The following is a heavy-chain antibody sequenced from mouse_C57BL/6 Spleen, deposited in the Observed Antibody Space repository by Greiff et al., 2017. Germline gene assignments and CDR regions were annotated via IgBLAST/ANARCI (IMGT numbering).Heavy chain of an antibody. D-gene: IGHD2-2*01. V-gene: IGHV2-5*01. CDR2: IWRGGST. J-gene: IGHJ4*01. CDR1: GFSLTSYG. CDR3: AKGKGYGGGMDY. Sequence: VQVVESGPGLVQPSQSLSITCTVSGFSLTSYGVHWVRQSPGKGLEWLGVIWRGGSTDYNAAFMSRLSITKDNSKSQVFFKMNSLQADDTAIYYCAKGKGYGGGMDYWGQGTSVTVSS.